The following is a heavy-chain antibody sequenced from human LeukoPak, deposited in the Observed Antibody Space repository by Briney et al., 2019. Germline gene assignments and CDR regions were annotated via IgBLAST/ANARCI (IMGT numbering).Heavy chain of an antibody. CDR3: ARLIGSGSYYNTYFDS. J-gene: IGHJ4*02. CDR2: IYPGDSDT. V-gene: IGHV5-51*01. CDR1: GYTFTNYW. Sequence: GESLKISCKASGYTFTNYWIGWVRQMPGKGLEWMGIIYPGDSDTRYSPSFQGQVTISADKSISTAYLQWSSLKASDTAMYYCARLIGSGSYYNTYFDSWGQGTLVTVSS. D-gene: IGHD3-10*01.